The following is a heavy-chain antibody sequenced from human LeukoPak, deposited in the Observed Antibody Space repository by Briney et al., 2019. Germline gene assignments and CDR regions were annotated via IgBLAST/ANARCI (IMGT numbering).Heavy chain of an antibody. CDR3: ARGFRGGVDG. V-gene: IGHV3-74*01. J-gene: IGHJ6*02. CDR1: GFTFSTYS. CDR2: INSDGSST. Sequence: GGSLRLSCAASGFTFSTYSMNWVRQAPGKGLVWVACINSDGSSTTYADSVKGRFTISRDNAKNTLYLQMNSLRVEDTAVYYCARGFRGGVDGWGQGTTVTVSS.